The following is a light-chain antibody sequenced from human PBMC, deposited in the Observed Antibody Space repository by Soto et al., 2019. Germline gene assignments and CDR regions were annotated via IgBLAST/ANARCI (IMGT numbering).Light chain of an antibody. CDR1: SSNIGAGQD. CDR3: QSYGTSLSGLYV. CDR2: DSN. Sequence: QSALTQPPSVSGAPGQRVTISCTGTSSNIGAGQDVHWYRQLPGAAPKFLISDSNNRASGVPDRFSVSKSGASASLAITGLRAEDEGDYFCQSYGTSLSGLYVFGTGTQLTVL. V-gene: IGLV1-40*01. J-gene: IGLJ1*01.